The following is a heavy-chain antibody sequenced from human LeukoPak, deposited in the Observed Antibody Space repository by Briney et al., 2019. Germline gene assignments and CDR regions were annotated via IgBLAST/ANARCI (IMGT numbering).Heavy chain of an antibody. CDR1: GFTFSSYW. D-gene: IGHD2-2*01. CDR3: ASPNAGA. J-gene: IGHJ5*02. Sequence: GGSLGLSCAASGFTFSSYWMHWVRQAPGKGLVWVSRINTDGISTSYADSVRGRFTISRDNSKNTLYLQMNSLRAEDTAVYYCASPNAGAWGQGTLVTVSS. V-gene: IGHV3-74*01. CDR2: INTDGIST.